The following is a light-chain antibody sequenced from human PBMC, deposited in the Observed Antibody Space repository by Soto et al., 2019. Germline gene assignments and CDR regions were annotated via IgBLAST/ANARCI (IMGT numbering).Light chain of an antibody. CDR3: QQYDTWPRT. CDR2: GAS. CDR1: QSVSSN. J-gene: IGKJ1*01. Sequence: EIVMTQSPASLSVPPGERATLSCRASQSVSSNFAWYLQKPGQAPRLLIYGASTRATAVPARFTASGSGTEFTLTISSLQSDDFGVYYCQQYDTWPRTFGQGTKVEIK. V-gene: IGKV3-15*01.